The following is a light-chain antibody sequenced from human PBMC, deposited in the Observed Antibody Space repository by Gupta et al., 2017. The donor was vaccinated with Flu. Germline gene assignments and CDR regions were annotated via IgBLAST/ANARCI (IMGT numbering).Light chain of an antibody. J-gene: IGLJ3*02. Sequence: QSVLTQPPSASGTPGQRVTISCSGSYSNIANNYVYWFQHLPGTAPRLLISRNDQRPSGVPDRFSGSKSGTSASLAISGLGSEDEADFYCAAWDDRLSGPVVGGGTKLTVL. CDR1: YSNIANNY. CDR3: AAWDDRLSGPV. V-gene: IGLV1-47*01. CDR2: RND.